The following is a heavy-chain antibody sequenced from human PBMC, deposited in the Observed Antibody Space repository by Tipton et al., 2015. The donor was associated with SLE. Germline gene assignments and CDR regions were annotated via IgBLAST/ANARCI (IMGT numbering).Heavy chain of an antibody. V-gene: IGHV3-11*04. CDR1: GGSFSGYY. J-gene: IGHJ5*02. D-gene: IGHD2-2*01. CDR2: ISSNGGTI. CDR3: ARDYQTQFDP. Sequence: LSLTCAVYGGSFSGYYWSWIRQAPGKGLEWVSYISSNGGTIYYADSVKGRFTISRDNAKKSLYLQMNSLRAEDTAVYYCARDYQTQFDPWGQGTLVTVSS.